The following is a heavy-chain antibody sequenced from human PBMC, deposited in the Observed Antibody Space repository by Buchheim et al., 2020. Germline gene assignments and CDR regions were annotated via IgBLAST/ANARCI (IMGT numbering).Heavy chain of an antibody. Sequence: QVQLQESGPGLVKPSGTLSLTCTVSGGSISSYYWSWIRQPPGKGLEWIGYIYYSGSTNYNPSLKSRVTISVDTSKNQFSLKLSSVTAADTAVYYCARDVPPANYDFWSGSGGGVWGQGTT. V-gene: IGHV4-59*01. CDR3: ARDVPPANYDFWSGSGGGV. D-gene: IGHD3-3*01. CDR1: GGSISSYY. J-gene: IGHJ6*02. CDR2: IYYSGST.